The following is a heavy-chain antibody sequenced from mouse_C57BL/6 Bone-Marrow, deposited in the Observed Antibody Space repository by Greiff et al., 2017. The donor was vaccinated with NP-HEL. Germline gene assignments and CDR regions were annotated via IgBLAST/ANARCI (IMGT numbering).Heavy chain of an antibody. J-gene: IGHJ4*01. CDR1: GYAFSSSW. CDR3: ARGAITTVVSPMDY. Sequence: QVQLQQSGPELVKPGASVKISCKASGYAFSSSWMNWVKQRPGKGLEWIGRIYPGDGDTKYNGKFKGKATLTADKSSSTAYMQLSSLTSEDSAVYFCARGAITTVVSPMDYWGQGTSVTVSS. V-gene: IGHV1-82*01. CDR2: IYPGDGDT. D-gene: IGHD1-1*01.